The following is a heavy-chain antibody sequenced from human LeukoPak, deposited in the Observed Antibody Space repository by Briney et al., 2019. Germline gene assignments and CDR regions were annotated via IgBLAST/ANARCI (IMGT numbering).Heavy chain of an antibody. J-gene: IGHJ6*02. D-gene: IGHD3-9*01. CDR2: IDPSGSA. Sequence: SETLSLTCVVSGGSISPYYWSWIRQSPGKGLEWIGYIDPSGSASYNPSLKSRVTIFVDTSKNLFPLILTSVSASDTAIYYCARDHWLFSSKTWYYYGMDVWGQGTTVTVSS. V-gene: IGHV4-59*01. CDR1: GGSISPYY. CDR3: ARDHWLFSSKTWYYYGMDV.